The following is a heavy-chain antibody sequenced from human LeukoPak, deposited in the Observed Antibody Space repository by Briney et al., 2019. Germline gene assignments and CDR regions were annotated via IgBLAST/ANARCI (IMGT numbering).Heavy chain of an antibody. CDR3: VRDRGWYHFDL. CDR2: NKGDGTGE. D-gene: IGHD3-10*01. V-gene: IGHV3-7*01. Sequence: GGSLRLSCVASGFTLSTYWMTWIRQAPGKGLEWVAHNKGDGTGEKYVDSVKGRFTISRDNTKNSLFLQLNSLTAEDTAVYYCVRDRGWYHFDLWGQGTLVTVSS. CDR1: GFTLSTYW. J-gene: IGHJ4*02.